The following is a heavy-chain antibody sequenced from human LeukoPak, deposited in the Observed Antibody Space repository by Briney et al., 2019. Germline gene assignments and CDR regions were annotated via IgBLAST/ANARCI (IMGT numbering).Heavy chain of an antibody. V-gene: IGHV4-34*01. CDR2: INHSGST. Sequence: SETLSLTCAVYGGSFSGYYWSWIRQPPGKGLEWIGEINHSGSTNYNPSLKSRVTISVDTSKNQFSLKLSSVTAADTAVYYCARGDSTGNDFFDCWGQGTLVTVSS. CDR1: GGSFSGYY. D-gene: IGHD1-1*01. J-gene: IGHJ4*02. CDR3: ARGDSTGNDFFDC.